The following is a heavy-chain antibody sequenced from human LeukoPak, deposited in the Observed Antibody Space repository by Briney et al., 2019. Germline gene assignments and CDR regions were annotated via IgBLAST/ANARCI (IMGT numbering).Heavy chain of an antibody. CDR3: ARRKDVVVVPDTMGYYLDV. CDR1: GFTFSSYT. V-gene: IGHV3-21*01. Sequence: PGGSLRLSCAASGFTFSSYTMNWVRQAPGMGLEWVSSISDSSYYIYYADSVRGRFTVSRDNAKNSLYLQMNGLRAEDTAVYYCARRKDVVVVPDTMGYYLDVWGKGTTVTVSS. D-gene: IGHD2-2*01. CDR2: ISDSSYYI. J-gene: IGHJ6*03.